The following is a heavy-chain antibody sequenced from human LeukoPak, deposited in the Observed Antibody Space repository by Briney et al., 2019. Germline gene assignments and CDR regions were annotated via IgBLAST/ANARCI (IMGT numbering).Heavy chain of an antibody. J-gene: IGHJ3*02. Sequence: PGGSLRLSCAASGFTFSSYSMNWVRQAPGKGLEWVSSISSSSSYIYYADSVKGRFTISRDNAKNSLYLQMNSLRAEDTAVYYCARDQRIRLYSGYVGGAFDIWGQGTMVTVSS. CDR2: ISSSSSYI. CDR1: GFTFSSYS. V-gene: IGHV3-21*01. D-gene: IGHD5-12*01. CDR3: ARDQRIRLYSGYVGGAFDI.